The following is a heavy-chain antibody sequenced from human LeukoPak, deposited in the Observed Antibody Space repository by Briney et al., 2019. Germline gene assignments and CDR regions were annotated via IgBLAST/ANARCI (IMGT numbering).Heavy chain of an antibody. Sequence: GGSLRLSCAASGFTFNGYWMSWVRQAPGKGLEWVADIKQDGSEKYYVDSVRGRLTISRDNAENSLFLQMNRLRVEDTAVYYCTRDFGRSSYYFDFWGQGTLVTVSS. CDR3: TRDFGRSSYYFDF. J-gene: IGHJ4*02. CDR1: GFTFNGYW. CDR2: IKQDGSEK. V-gene: IGHV3-7*01. D-gene: IGHD3-3*01.